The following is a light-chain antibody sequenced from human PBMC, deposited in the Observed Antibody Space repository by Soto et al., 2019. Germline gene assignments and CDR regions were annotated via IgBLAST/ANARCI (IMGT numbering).Light chain of an antibody. CDR2: GAF. J-gene: IGKJ1*01. CDR1: QSVSSSY. CDR3: QQYGSSPPWT. V-gene: IGKV3-20*01. Sequence: EIVLTQSPCTLSLSPGEIATLSCRASQSVSSSYLAWYQQKPGQAPRLLIYGAFRRATSIQNRLSGSGSGKEFTITISRLEPEDFAVYYCQQYGSSPPWTFGQGTKVEIK.